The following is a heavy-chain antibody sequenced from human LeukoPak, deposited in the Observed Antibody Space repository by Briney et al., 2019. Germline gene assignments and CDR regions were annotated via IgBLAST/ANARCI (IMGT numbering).Heavy chain of an antibody. V-gene: IGHV4-39*01. CDR3: ARHADSSGYYNWFDP. CDR1: GGSISSSSYY. Sequence: SETLSLTCTVSGGSISSSSYYWGWIRQPPGKGLEWIGSIYYSGSTYYNPSLKSRVTISVDTSKNQFSLKLSSVTAADTAVYHCARHADSSGYYNWFDPWGQGTLVTVSS. D-gene: IGHD3-22*01. J-gene: IGHJ5*02. CDR2: IYYSGST.